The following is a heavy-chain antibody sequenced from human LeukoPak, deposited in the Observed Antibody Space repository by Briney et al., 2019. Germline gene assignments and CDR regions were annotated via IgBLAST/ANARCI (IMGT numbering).Heavy chain of an antibody. D-gene: IGHD1-26*01. J-gene: IGHJ3*02. CDR2: ICYSGTT. CDR1: RASISSGGHY. CDR3: ARHRASGIVGATRHAFDI. Sequence: SETLSLTCTVSRASISSGGHYWGWIRQPPGTGLEWIGSICYSGTTYCSPSLKSRVTISVDTSKNQFSLRLSSVTAADTAIYYCARHRASGIVGATRHAFDIWGQGAMVTVSS. V-gene: IGHV4-39*01.